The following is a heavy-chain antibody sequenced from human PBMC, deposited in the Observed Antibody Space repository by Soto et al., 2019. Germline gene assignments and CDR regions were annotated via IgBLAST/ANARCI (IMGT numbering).Heavy chain of an antibody. Sequence: GASVKVSCKVSGYTLTELSKHWVRQAPGKGLEWMGGFDPEDGVTIYAQKFQGRVTMTEDTSTDTAYMELSSLRSEDTVVYYCATATYGDYVHNWFDPWGQGTLVTVSS. CDR1: GYTLTELS. CDR2: FDPEDGVT. D-gene: IGHD4-17*01. J-gene: IGHJ5*02. CDR3: ATATYGDYVHNWFDP. V-gene: IGHV1-24*01.